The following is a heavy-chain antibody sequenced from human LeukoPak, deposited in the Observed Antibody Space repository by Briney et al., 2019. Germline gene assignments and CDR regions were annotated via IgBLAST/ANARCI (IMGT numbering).Heavy chain of an antibody. V-gene: IGHV3-48*02. J-gene: IGHJ4*02. CDR1: GFTFNTYS. CDR3: APNRDLRY. CDR2: ISSSSSTI. D-gene: IGHD2-21*02. Sequence: GGSLRLSCAASGFTFNTYSMNWVRQAPGKGLEWVSYISSSSSTIYYADSVKGRFIISRDNAKNSLYLQMNSLRDEDTAVYYCAPNRDLRYWGQGALVSVSS.